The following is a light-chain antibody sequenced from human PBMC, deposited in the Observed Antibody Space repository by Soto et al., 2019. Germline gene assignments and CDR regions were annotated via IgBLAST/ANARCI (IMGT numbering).Light chain of an antibody. Sequence: DIVMAQSPDSLAVSLGKRAAINCKSSQSVFYSSNNKHYLAWYQQKPGQPPKLLIYWASTRESGVPDRFSGSGSGTDFTLTISSLQAEDVAVYYCQQYYSTPYTFGQGTKLEIK. CDR1: QSVFYSSNNKHY. CDR3: QQYYSTPYT. CDR2: WAS. V-gene: IGKV4-1*01. J-gene: IGKJ2*01.